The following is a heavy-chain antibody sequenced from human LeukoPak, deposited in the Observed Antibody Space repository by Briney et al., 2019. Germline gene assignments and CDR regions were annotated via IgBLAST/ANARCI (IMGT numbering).Heavy chain of an antibody. CDR2: IYINGDT. CDR1: GGSITSGSYY. J-gene: IGHJ4*02. Sequence: PSETLSLTCTVSGGSITSGSYYWSWIRQPAGKGLEWIGRIYINGDTNYNPSLKSRVTISIDTSKNQFSLKLNSVTAADTAVYYCARERDGYSYFTDYWGQGALVTVSS. D-gene: IGHD5-24*01. V-gene: IGHV4-61*02. CDR3: ARERDGYSYFTDY.